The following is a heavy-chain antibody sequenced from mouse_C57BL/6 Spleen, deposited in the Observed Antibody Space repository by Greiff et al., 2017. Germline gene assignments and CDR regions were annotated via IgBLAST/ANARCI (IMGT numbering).Heavy chain of an antibody. CDR3: ARDYGPYYGNFSWFAY. J-gene: IGHJ3*01. CDR2: IYPGSGST. Sequence: QVQLQQPGAELVKPGASVKMSCKASGYTFTSYWITWVKQRPGQGLKWIGDIYPGSGSTNYNEKFKSKATLTVDTSSSTAYMQLSSLTSEDSAVYYCARDYGPYYGNFSWFAYWGQGTLVTVSA. V-gene: IGHV1-55*01. CDR1: GYTFTSYW. D-gene: IGHD2-10*01.